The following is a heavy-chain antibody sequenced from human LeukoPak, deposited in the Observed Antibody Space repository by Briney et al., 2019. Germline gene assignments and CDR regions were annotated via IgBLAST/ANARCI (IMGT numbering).Heavy chain of an antibody. D-gene: IGHD5-24*01. CDR2: IYYSGST. V-gene: IGHV4-39*01. J-gene: IGHJ3*01. CDR3: ARPDDGAFDF. CDR1: GGSISSSSYY. Sequence: SETLSLTCTVSGGSISSSSYYWGWIRQPPGKGLEWIGNIYYSGSTYYNPSLKSRVAISLDTSKNQFSLKLSSVTAADTAVYYCARPDDGAFDFWGQGTMVTVST.